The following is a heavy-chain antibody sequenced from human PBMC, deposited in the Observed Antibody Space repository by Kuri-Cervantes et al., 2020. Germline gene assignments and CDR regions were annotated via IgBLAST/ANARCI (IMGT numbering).Heavy chain of an antibody. D-gene: IGHD3-9*01. V-gene: IGHV3-30-3*01. CDR1: GFTFSSYA. J-gene: IGHJ4*02. Sequence: GGSLRLSCSASGFTFSSYAMHWVRQAPGKGLEWVAVISYDGSNKYYADSVKGRFTISRDNSKNTLYLRMNSLRAEDTAVYYCAREIIRYFDYWGQGTLVTVSS. CDR2: ISYDGSNK. CDR3: AREIIRYFDY.